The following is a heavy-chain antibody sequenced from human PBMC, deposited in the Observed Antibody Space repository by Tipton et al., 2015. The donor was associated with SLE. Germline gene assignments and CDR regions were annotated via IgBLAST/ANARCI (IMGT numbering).Heavy chain of an antibody. J-gene: IGHJ4*02. V-gene: IGHV3-21*04. CDR2: ISRTSEYI. CDR3: ARGELWLDY. D-gene: IGHD6-19*01. Sequence: SLRLSCAASGFTFSSYTMNWVRQAPGKGLEWVSSISRTSEYIYYADSVKGRFTVSRDNAKNSLHLQVNSLRAEDTAVYYCARGELWLDYWGQGTLVTVSS. CDR1: GFTFSSYT.